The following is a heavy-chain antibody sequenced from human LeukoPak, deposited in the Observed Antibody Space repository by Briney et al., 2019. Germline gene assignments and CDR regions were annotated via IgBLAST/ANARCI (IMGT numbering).Heavy chain of an antibody. CDR1: GGSISSYY. J-gene: IGHJ5*02. V-gene: IGHV4-59*01. CDR2: IYYSGST. D-gene: IGHD3-9*01. Sequence: PSETLSLTCTVSGGSISSYYWSWIRQPPGKGLEWIGYIYYSGSTNYNPSLKSRVTISVDTSKNQFSLKLSSVTAADTAVCYCARGGYDILTGYFWFDPWGQGTLVTVSS. CDR3: ARGGYDILTGYFWFDP.